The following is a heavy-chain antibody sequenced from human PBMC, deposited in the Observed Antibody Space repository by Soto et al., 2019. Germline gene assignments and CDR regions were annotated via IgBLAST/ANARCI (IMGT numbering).Heavy chain of an antibody. CDR1: GFSLSTSGVS. J-gene: IGHJ4*02. V-gene: IGHV2-70*11. CDR3: ARAYYDIMTGMYYFDH. Sequence: SGPTLVNPTETLTLTCSFSGFSLSTSGVSVSWIRQPPGKALEWLARIDWDDDKYYNTSLTTRLTISKDTSKREAVLTVTNTDPVDTATYYCARAYYDIMTGMYYFDHWGQGTLVTVSS. D-gene: IGHD3-9*01. CDR2: IDWDDDK.